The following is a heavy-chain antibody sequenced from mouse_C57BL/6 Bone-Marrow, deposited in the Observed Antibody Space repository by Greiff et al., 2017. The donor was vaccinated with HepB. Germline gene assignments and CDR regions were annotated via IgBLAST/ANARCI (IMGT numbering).Heavy chain of an antibody. CDR2: IYPRSGNT. D-gene: IGHD1-1*01. V-gene: IGHV1-81*01. CDR1: GYTFTSYG. CDR3: ARPFITTVVAPHYFDY. Sequence: QVQLQQSGAELARPGASVKLSCKASGYTFTSYGISWVKQRTGQGLEWIGEIYPRSGNTYYNEKFKGKATLTADKSSSTAYMELRSLTSEDSAVYFCARPFITTVVAPHYFDYWGQGTTLTVSS. J-gene: IGHJ2*01.